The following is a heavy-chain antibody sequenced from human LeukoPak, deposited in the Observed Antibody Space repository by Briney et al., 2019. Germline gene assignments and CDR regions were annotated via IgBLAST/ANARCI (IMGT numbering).Heavy chain of an antibody. V-gene: IGHV3-48*02. J-gene: IGHJ4*02. D-gene: IGHD4-17*01. CDR3: ARSTVTTGY. Sequence: GGSLRLPCAAFGFTLNNYSINWVRQAPGKGLEWVSYISSSSSGTIFYADSVKGRFTISRHNAKNSLHLQMNSLRDEDTAVYYCARSTVTTGYWGQETLFTVSS. CDR2: ISSSSSGTI. CDR1: GFTLNNYS.